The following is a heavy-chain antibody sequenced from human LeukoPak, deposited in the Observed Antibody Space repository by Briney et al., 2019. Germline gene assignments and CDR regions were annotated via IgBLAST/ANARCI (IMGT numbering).Heavy chain of an antibody. V-gene: IGHV3-23*01. D-gene: IGHD6-6*01. J-gene: IGHJ4*02. CDR2: ISGSGGST. CDR3: AKCQWSSSSASDY. CDR1: GFTFSSYA. Sequence: GGSLRLSCAASGFTFSSYAMSWVRQAPGKGLEWVSSISGSGGSTYYADSVKGRFTISRDNSKNTLYLQMNSLRVEDTAMYYCAKCQWSSSSASDYWGQGALVTVSS.